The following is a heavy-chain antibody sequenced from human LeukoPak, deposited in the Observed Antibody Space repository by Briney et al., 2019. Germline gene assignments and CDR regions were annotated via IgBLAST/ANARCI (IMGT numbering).Heavy chain of an antibody. J-gene: IGHJ6*03. CDR1: GFTFSSYS. V-gene: IGHV4-31*02. D-gene: IGHD3-10*01. CDR2: IYYSGST. CDR3: AREPHEGSYYYYMDV. Sequence: LRLSCAASGFTFSSYSMNWIRQHPGKGLEWIGYIYYSGSTYYNPSLKSRVTISVDTSKNQFSLKLSSVTAADTAVYYCAREPHEGSYYYYMDVWGKGTTVTVSS.